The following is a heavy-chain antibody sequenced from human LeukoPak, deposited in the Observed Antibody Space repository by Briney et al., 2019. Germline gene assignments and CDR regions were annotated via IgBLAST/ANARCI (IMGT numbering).Heavy chain of an antibody. CDR3: ATRAAAAGTSD. CDR2: IYHSGST. D-gene: IGHD6-13*01. J-gene: IGHJ4*02. CDR1: GGSISSGGYY. V-gene: IGHV4-30-2*01. Sequence: PSQTLSLTCTVSGGSISSGGYYWSWIRQPPGKGLEWIGYIYHSGSTYYNPSLKSRVTISVDRSKNQFSLKLSSVTAADTAVYYCATRAAAAGTSDWGQGTLVTVSS.